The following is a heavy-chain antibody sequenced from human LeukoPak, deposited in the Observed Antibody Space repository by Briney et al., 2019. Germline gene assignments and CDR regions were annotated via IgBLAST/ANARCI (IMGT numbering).Heavy chain of an antibody. CDR3: ARGVITGHFDY. Sequence: ASVKVSCKASGYTFTGYYIHWVRQAPGQGLEWMGWINANSGGTNSAQKFQGRVTMTREMSISTAYMELSRLRSDDTAVYYCARGVITGHFDYWGQGTLVTVSS. J-gene: IGHJ4*02. D-gene: IGHD1-20*01. V-gene: IGHV1-2*02. CDR2: INANSGGT. CDR1: GYTFTGYY.